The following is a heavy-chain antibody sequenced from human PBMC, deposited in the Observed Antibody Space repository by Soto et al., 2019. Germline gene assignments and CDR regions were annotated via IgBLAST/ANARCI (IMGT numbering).Heavy chain of an antibody. CDR3: ARVFTYYYDSRGPGSFDY. V-gene: IGHV3-48*02. D-gene: IGHD3-22*01. CDR1: GFSFSSYC. CDR2: IISSSSHI. J-gene: IGHJ4*02. Sequence: PAGSLSLSCAVSGFSFSSYCMNWVSQVPGEWREWVSYIISSSSHIYYEDSVKGRFTISRDNAKNSLYLQMNSLIDEDTAVYYCARVFTYYYDSRGPGSFDYWGQGTMVTVSS.